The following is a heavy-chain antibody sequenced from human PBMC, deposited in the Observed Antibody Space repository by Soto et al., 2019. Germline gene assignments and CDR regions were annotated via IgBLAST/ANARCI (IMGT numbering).Heavy chain of an antibody. J-gene: IGHJ5*02. CDR3: ARIKTDFWSGYFSRPNWFDP. Sequence: ASVNVSCKSSGYTFTSYCMSWGRQAPGQGLECMGWISAYNGNTNYAQKLQGRVTMTTDTSTSTAYMELRSLRSDDTAVYYCARIKTDFWSGYFSRPNWFDPWGQGTLVT. D-gene: IGHD3-3*01. CDR1: GYTFTSYC. CDR2: ISAYNGNT. V-gene: IGHV1-18*04.